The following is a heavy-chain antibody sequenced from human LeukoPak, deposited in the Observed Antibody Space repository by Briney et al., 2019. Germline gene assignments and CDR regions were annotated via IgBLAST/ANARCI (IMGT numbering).Heavy chain of an antibody. Sequence: PSETLSLTCTVSGGSISSYYWSWIRQPPGKGLEWIEYIYYSGSTNYNPSLKSRVTISVDTSKNQFSLKLSSVTAADTAVYYCARLGRDYDILTGYYHPPLWGQGTLVTVSS. J-gene: IGHJ4*02. D-gene: IGHD3-9*01. CDR3: ARLGRDYDILTGYYHPPL. CDR2: IYYSGST. V-gene: IGHV4-59*08. CDR1: GGSISSYY.